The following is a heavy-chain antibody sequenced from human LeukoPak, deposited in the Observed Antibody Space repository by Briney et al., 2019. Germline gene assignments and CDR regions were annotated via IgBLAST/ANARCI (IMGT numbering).Heavy chain of an antibody. D-gene: IGHD3-10*01. V-gene: IGHV3-73*01. CDR2: IRSKANSYAP. CDR3: TTGGGISVIRGAH. CDR1: GFSFSGFA. J-gene: IGHJ4*02. Sequence: GGSLRLSCAASGFSFSGFAMHWVRQASGKGLEWVGRIRSKANSYAPVYAASMEGRFTISRDDSKNTAYLQMNSLKTEDTAVYYCTTGGGISVIRGAHWGQGTLVTVSS.